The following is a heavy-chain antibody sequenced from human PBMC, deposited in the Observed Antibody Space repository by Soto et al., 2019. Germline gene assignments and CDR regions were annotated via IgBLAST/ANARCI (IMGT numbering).Heavy chain of an antibody. Sequence: GGSLRLSCVASTFHLTKYSMNLVRLSPGKGLEWVSFISISGSHMYYADSVTGRFTIARDNAKNSLFLQMDSLRAEDTAIYFCERADLEKQWLVRRTAYGMDVSGQGTTFTVSS. CDR3: ERADLEKQWLVRRTAYGMDV. CDR2: ISISGSHM. CDR1: TFHLTKYS. J-gene: IGHJ6*02. D-gene: IGHD6-19*01. V-gene: IGHV3-21*01.